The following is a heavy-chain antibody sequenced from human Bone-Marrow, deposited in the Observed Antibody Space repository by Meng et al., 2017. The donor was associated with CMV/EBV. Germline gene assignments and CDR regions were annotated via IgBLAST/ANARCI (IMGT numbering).Heavy chain of an antibody. J-gene: IGHJ4*02. V-gene: IGHV3-53*01. CDR3: ARAGRVGQPPHYYFDY. D-gene: IGHD1-14*01. CDR1: GFTVSSNY. Sequence: GGSLRLSCAASGFTVSSNYMSWVRQAPGKGLEWVSVIYSGGSTYYADSVKGRFTISRDKSKNTLYLQMNSLRAEDTAVYYCARAGRVGQPPHYYFDYWGQGTLVTVSS. CDR2: IYSGGST.